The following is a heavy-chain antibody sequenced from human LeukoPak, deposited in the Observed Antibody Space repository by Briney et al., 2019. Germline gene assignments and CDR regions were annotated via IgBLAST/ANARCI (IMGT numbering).Heavy chain of an antibody. V-gene: IGHV4-61*02. Sequence: SQTLSLTCTVSGGSISSGSYYWSWIRQPAGKGLEWIGRIYTSGSTNYNPSLKSRVTISVDTSKNQFSLKLSSVTAADTAVYYCARLAYGSGTSRWGQGTLVTVSS. J-gene: IGHJ4*02. CDR1: GGSISSGSYY. CDR2: IYTSGST. CDR3: ARLAYGSGTSR. D-gene: IGHD3-10*01.